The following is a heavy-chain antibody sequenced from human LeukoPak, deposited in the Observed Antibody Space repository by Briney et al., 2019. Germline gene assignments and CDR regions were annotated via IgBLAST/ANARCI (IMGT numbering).Heavy chain of an antibody. J-gene: IGHJ5*02. Sequence: ASVKVSCKASGYTFTGYYMHWVRQAPGQGLEWMGWINPNSGGTNYAQKFQGRVTMTRDTSISTAYMELSRLRSGDTAVYYCARDKRGSYYDSSGRAAFDPWGQGTLVTVSS. CDR1: GYTFTGYY. CDR3: ARDKRGSYYDSSGRAAFDP. D-gene: IGHD3-22*01. V-gene: IGHV1-2*02. CDR2: INPNSGGT.